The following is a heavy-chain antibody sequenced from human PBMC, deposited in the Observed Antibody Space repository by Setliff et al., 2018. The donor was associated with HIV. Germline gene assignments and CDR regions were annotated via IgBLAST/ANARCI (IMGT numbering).Heavy chain of an antibody. Sequence: LSLTCTVSGDSISGDFYWGWIRQPPGKGLEWIGSIYHSGNTYYMPSLQSRVTISVDMSKNQFSLNLNSVTAADTAVYYCARGQGCGGGCHYAFEMWGQGTMVTVSS. V-gene: IGHV4-38-2*02. D-gene: IGHD2-21*02. CDR2: IYHSGNT. CDR1: GDSISGDFY. CDR3: ARGQGCGGGCHYAFEM. J-gene: IGHJ3*02.